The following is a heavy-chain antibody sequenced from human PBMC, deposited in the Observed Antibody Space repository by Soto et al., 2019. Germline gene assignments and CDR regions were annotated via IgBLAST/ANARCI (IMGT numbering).Heavy chain of an antibody. D-gene: IGHD5-18*01. V-gene: IGHV4-30-4*01. Sequence: VQLQESGPGLVKPSQTLSLACTVSGGSVGSGEYYYSWIRQPPGKGLEWIGYIYDSGITNYTPSLKGRVTMSLDRSNNQVSLKLSSVTAADTAVYFCARDVAHGYTENVWGQGTIVTVSS. CDR2: IYDSGIT. CDR1: GGSVGSGEYY. CDR3: ARDVAHGYTENV. J-gene: IGHJ3*01.